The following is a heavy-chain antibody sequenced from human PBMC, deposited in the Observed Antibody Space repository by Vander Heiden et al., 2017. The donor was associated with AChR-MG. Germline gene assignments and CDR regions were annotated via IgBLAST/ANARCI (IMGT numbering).Heavy chain of an antibody. Sequence: QVQLQESGPGLVKPSETLSLTCTVSGGSISSYYWSWIRPPAGEGLEWIGRIYTSGSTNYNPSLKSRVTMSVDTSKNQFSLKLTSVTAADTAMYYCARDLPGWYANHNWFDPWGQGTLVTVSS. D-gene: IGHD6-19*01. CDR1: GGSISSYY. J-gene: IGHJ5*02. V-gene: IGHV4-4*07. CDR3: ARDLPGWYANHNWFDP. CDR2: IYTSGST.